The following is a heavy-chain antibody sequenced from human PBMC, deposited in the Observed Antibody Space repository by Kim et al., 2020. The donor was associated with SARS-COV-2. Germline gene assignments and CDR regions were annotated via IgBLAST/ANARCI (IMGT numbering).Heavy chain of an antibody. V-gene: IGHV3-74*01. Sequence: ADSVKGRFTISRDNAKNTLYLQMNSLRAEDTAVYYCARVIVGATGGGMDVWGQGTTVTVSS. CDR3: ARVIVGATGGGMDV. D-gene: IGHD1-26*01. J-gene: IGHJ6*02.